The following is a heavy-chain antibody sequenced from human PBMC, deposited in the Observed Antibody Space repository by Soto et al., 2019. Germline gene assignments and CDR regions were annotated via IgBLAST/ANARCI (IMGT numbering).Heavy chain of an antibody. D-gene: IGHD3-22*01. V-gene: IGHV1-24*01. Sequence: XSVNVSFNGSVCTLTQLSLHWVRPAPETGLEWMGGLDPEDGETIYAQKLQGRDTMTEDTSTHTAYMELSSLRSDDTAVYYCATDLYVYYYDSSGMTRNYWGQGNLVTV. CDR1: VCTLTQLS. CDR3: ATDLYVYYYDSSGMTRNY. J-gene: IGHJ4*02. CDR2: LDPEDGET.